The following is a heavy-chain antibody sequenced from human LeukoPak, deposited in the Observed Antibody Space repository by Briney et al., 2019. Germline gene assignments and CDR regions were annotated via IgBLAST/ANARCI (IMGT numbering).Heavy chain of an antibody. CDR1: GGSISSYY. CDR3: AGHHPRNTVDF. D-gene: IGHD2/OR15-2a*01. CDR2: IYYSGST. J-gene: IGHJ4*02. V-gene: IGHV4-59*08. Sequence: SETLSLTCTVSGGSISSYYWSWIRQPPGKGLEWIGHIYYSGSTNYNPSLKSRVTISLDTSKNQFSLKLSSVTAADTAVYYCAGHHPRNTVDFWGQGALVTVSS.